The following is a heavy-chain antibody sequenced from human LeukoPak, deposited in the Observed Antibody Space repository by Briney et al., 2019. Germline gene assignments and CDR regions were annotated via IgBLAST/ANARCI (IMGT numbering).Heavy chain of an antibody. CDR2: INPNSGGT. Sequence: GASVKVSCKASGYTFTGYYMHWVRQAPGQGLEWMGWINPNSGGTNYAQKFQGRVTMTRDTSISTAYMELSRLRSDDTAVYYCARDQVLRYFDWLPDYYYYGMDVWGQGTTVTVSS. D-gene: IGHD3-9*01. J-gene: IGHJ6*02. CDR1: GYTFTGYY. CDR3: ARDQVLRYFDWLPDYYYYGMDV. V-gene: IGHV1-2*02.